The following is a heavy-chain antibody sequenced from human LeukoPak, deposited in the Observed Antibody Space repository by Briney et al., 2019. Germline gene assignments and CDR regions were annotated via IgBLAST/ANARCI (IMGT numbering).Heavy chain of an antibody. V-gene: IGHV3-21*01. J-gene: IGHJ4*02. CDR3: ASEGAAATDY. CDR1: GFTFSSYS. CDR2: ISSSSSYI. Sequence: AGGSLRLSCAASGFTFSSYSMNWVRQAPGKGLEWVSSISSSSSYIYYADSVKGRFTISRDNAKNSLYVQMNSLRAEDTAVYYCASEGAAATDYWGQGTLVTVSS. D-gene: IGHD6-13*01.